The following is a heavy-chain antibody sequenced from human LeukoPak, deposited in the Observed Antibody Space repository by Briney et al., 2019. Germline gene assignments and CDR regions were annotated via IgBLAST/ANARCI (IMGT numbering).Heavy chain of an antibody. CDR3: ARDFVHGYNYSWPSN. D-gene: IGHD5-24*01. Sequence: TGGSLRLSCAASGFTFSSYWMSWVRQAPGKGLECVANIKQDGSEKYYVDSVKGRFTISRDNAKNSLSLQMNSLRAEDTAVYYCARDFVHGYNYSWPSNWGQGTLVTVSS. CDR1: GFTFSSYW. V-gene: IGHV3-7*01. J-gene: IGHJ4*02. CDR2: IKQDGSEK.